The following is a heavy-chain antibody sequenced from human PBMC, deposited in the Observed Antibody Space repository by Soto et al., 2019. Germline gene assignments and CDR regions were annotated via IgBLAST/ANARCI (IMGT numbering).Heavy chain of an antibody. V-gene: IGHV3-30-3*01. J-gene: IGHJ4*02. CDR3: AREGIAVAGTPEDDFDY. CDR2: ISYDGSNK. D-gene: IGHD6-19*01. Sequence: QVQLVESGGGVVQPGRSLRLSCAASGFTFSSYAMHWVRQAPGKGLEWVAVISYDGSNKYYADSVKGRFTISRDNSKNTLYLPMNSLRAEDTDVYSCAREGIAVAGTPEDDFDYWGQGTLVTVSS. CDR1: GFTFSSYA.